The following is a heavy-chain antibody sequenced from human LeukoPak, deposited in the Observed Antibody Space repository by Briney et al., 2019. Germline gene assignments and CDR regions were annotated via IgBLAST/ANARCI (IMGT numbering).Heavy chain of an antibody. J-gene: IGHJ6*02. CDR1: GGTFSSYA. V-gene: IGHV1-69*13. CDR2: IIPIFGTA. CDR3: ARVRVPGYSYGYYYYGMDV. Sequence: SVKVSCKASGGTFSSYAISWVRQAPGQGLEWMGGIIPIFGTANYAQKFQGRVTITADESTSTAYMELSSLRSEDTAVYYCARVRVPGYSYGYYYYGMDVWGQGTTVTVSS. D-gene: IGHD5-18*01.